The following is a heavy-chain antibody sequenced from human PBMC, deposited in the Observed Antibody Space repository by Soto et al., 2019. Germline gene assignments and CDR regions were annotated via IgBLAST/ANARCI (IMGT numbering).Heavy chain of an antibody. J-gene: IGHJ6*02. D-gene: IGHD3-3*01. V-gene: IGHV3-30-3*01. CDR1: GVTVSSYA. CDR2: ISYDGSNK. Sequence: PGGSLKLSCAASGVTVSSYAMHWVRQAPGKGLEWVAVISYDGSNKYYADSVKGRFTISRDNSKNTLYLQMNSLRAEDTAVYYCARDLTIFGVATGPYYYYGMDVWGQGTTVTAP. CDR3: ARDLTIFGVATGPYYYYGMDV.